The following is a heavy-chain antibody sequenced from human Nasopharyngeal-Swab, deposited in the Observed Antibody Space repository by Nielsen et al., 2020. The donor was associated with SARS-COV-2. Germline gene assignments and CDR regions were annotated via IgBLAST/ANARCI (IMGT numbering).Heavy chain of an antibody. V-gene: IGHV1-46*01. CDR2: INPSGGST. CDR3: ARGYSYGLAY. D-gene: IGHD5-18*01. J-gene: IGHJ4*02. Sequence: ASVKVSCKASGYTFTNHFMHWVRQAPGQGLEWMGMINPSGGSTGYAQNFQGRVTVTRDTSTSTVYMELSSLSSEDTAVYYCARGYSYGLAYWGQGTLVT. CDR1: GYTFTNHF.